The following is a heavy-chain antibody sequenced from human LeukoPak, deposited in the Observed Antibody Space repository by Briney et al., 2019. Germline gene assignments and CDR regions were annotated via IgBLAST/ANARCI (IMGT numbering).Heavy chain of an antibody. CDR1: GGSISSSSHY. V-gene: IGHV4-39*07. Sequence: PSETLSLTCTVSGGSISSSSHYWGWIRQPPGKGLEWIGSIYYSGSTYYNPSLKSRVTISVDTSKNQFSLKLSSVTAADTAVYYCARENIVVVPAAFNWFDPWGQGTLVTVSS. D-gene: IGHD2-2*01. CDR3: ARENIVVVPAAFNWFDP. CDR2: IYYSGST. J-gene: IGHJ5*02.